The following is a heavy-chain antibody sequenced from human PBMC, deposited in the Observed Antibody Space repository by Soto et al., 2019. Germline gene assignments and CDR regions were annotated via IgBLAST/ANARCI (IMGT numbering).Heavy chain of an antibody. Sequence: VKVSCKASGFTFTSSAIQWVRQARGQRLEWIGWIVVGSGNTNYAQKFQERVTITRDMSTSTAYMELSSLRSEDTAVYYCAAVPIAAAIPGYWGQGTLVTVSS. CDR1: GFTFTSSA. D-gene: IGHD6-13*01. J-gene: IGHJ4*02. CDR2: IVVGSGNT. CDR3: AAVPIAAAIPGY. V-gene: IGHV1-58*02.